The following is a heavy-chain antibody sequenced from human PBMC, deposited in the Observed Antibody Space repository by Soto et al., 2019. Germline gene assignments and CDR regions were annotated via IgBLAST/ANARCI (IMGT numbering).Heavy chain of an antibody. CDR2: LRDDADDA. Sequence: GGSLRLSWAASGFTMRNYGMHWVRQAPGKGLEWVAVLRDDADDAYYADSVKGRFTISRVNSNNTLYLQMSTLRVEDTAVYYCARPYSSNSNWFDPWGQGTLVTVAS. CDR3: ARPYSSNSNWFDP. V-gene: IGHV3-33*01. D-gene: IGHD6-19*01. J-gene: IGHJ5*02. CDR1: GFTMRNYG.